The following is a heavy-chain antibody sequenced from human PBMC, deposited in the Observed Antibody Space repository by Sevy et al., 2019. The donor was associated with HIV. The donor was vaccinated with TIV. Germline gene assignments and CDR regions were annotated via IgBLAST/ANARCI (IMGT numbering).Heavy chain of an antibody. V-gene: IGHV3-23*01. D-gene: IGHD1-20*01. CDR2: ISGGGGTT. CDR1: GFTFSSYA. J-gene: IGHJ6*03. Sequence: GGSLRLSCAASGFTFSSYAMSWVRQAPGKGLEWVSAISGGGGTTYTADSVKGGFTTARANSKNTLYMQMNSLRAEDTAVYYCAKDGYKPSVGDENYYYYMDVWGKGTTVTVSS. CDR3: AKDGYKPSVGDENYYYYMDV.